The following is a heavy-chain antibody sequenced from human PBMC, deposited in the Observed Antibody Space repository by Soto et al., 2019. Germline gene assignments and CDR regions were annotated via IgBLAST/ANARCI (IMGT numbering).Heavy chain of an antibody. CDR1: GFTFSSYA. Sequence: QVQLVGSGGGVVQPGRSLRLSCAASGFTFSSYAMHWVRQAPGKGLEWVAVISYDGSNKYYADSVKGRFTISRDNSKNTLYLQMNSLRAEDTAVYYCARDSGMRYFDLWGRGTLVTVSS. V-gene: IGHV3-30-3*01. CDR3: ARDSGMRYFDL. J-gene: IGHJ2*01. CDR2: ISYDGSNK.